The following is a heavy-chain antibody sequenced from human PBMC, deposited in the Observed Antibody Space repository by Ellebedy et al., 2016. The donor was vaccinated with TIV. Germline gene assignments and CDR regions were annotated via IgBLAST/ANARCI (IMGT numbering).Heavy chain of an antibody. CDR3: ARDGSEWSRDY. CDR2: IDFSGTGT. J-gene: IGHJ4*02. CDR1: GFTFSIAG. D-gene: IGHD3-3*01. Sequence: GESLKISXAASGFTFSIAGMTWVRQAPGKGLEWVATIDFSGTGTYYADSVEGRFIISGDNTKNSLFLQMNSLGVEDTAVYYCARDGSEWSRDYWGQGTLVTVSS. V-gene: IGHV3-21*06.